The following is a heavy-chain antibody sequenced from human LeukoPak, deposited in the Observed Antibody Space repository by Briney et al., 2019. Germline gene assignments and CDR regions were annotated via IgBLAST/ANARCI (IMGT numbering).Heavy chain of an antibody. V-gene: IGHV3-23*01. CDR2: ISGSGDST. D-gene: IGHD3-22*01. Sequence: PGGSLRLSCAASGFTFTSHAMSWVRQAPGKGLEWVSGISGSGDSTNYADSVKGRFTISRDNSKNTLYLQMNSLRAEDTAVYYCAKVWDTYYYDSSGSFDYWGQGTLVTVSS. J-gene: IGHJ4*02. CDR3: AKVWDTYYYDSSGSFDY. CDR1: GFTFTSHA.